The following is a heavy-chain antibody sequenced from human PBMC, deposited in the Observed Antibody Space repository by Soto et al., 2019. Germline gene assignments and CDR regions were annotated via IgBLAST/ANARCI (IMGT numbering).Heavy chain of an antibody. Sequence: QVQLVQSGAEVKKPGSSVKVSCKASGGIFSTYAINWLRQAPGQGLEWMGGIIPIFGTPNYAQKFQGRVTITADESTSTAYMELSRLRSDDTAVYYCARDLEDYGSGNYYNRIDFWGQGTLVTVSS. CDR2: IIPIFGTP. J-gene: IGHJ4*02. CDR1: GGIFSTYA. V-gene: IGHV1-69*01. D-gene: IGHD3-10*01. CDR3: ARDLEDYGSGNYYNRIDF.